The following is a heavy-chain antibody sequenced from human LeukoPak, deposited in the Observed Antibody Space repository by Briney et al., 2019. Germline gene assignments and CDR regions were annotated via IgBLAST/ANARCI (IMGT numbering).Heavy chain of an antibody. CDR1: GFTFSNYD. D-gene: IGHD5-18*01. J-gene: IGHJ4*02. V-gene: IGHV3-48*01. Sequence: PGGSLRLSCAASGFTFSNYDMNWVRQAPGKGLEWVSYISSSSRIIYYAVSLKGRFTISRDNAKNSLYLQLNSLRADDTAVYYCARGYSYGYNYWGQGTLVTVSS. CDR3: ARGYSYGYNY. CDR2: ISSSSRII.